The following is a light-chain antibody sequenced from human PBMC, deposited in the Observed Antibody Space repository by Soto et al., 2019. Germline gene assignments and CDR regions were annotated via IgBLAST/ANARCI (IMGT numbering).Light chain of an antibody. CDR3: QQYGNSPLT. V-gene: IGKV3-20*01. CDR1: QSVSSD. Sequence: EIVMTQSPATLCVSPGERATLSCRASQSVSSDLAWYHQKPGQAPRLLIYGASSRATGIPDRFSGSGSGTDFTLTISKLEPEDFALFYCQQYGNSPLTFGGGTKVDIK. J-gene: IGKJ4*01. CDR2: GAS.